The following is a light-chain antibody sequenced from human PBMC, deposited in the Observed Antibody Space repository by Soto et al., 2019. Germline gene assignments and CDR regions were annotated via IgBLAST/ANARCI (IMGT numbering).Light chain of an antibody. CDR3: QEHNRAPET. Sequence: DIQMTQSPSSLSASVGDRVTITCRASQAITNYLAWYQQKPGKVPKLLIYAASTLQSGVPSRFSGSGSVTDFTIPSSSLQPEDVETYYCQEHNRAPETIGNGTKVEI. CDR1: QAITNY. CDR2: AAS. V-gene: IGKV1-27*01. J-gene: IGKJ1*01.